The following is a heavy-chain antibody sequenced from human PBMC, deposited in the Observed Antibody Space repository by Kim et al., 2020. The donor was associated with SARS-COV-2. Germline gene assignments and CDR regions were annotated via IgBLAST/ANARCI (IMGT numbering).Heavy chain of an antibody. CDR3: ATSTVTTFSSWFDP. V-gene: IGHV1-24*01. CDR1: GYTLPELS. Sequence: ASVKVSCKVSGYTLPELSMHWVRQAPGKGLEWMGGFDPEDGETIYAQKFQGRFTMTEDTSTDTAYMELSSLRSEDTAVYYCATSTVTTFSSWFDPWGQGTLVTVSS. D-gene: IGHD4-17*01. CDR2: FDPEDGET. J-gene: IGHJ5*02.